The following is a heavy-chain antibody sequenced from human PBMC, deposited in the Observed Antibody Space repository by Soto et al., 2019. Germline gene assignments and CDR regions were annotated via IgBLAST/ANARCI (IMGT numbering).Heavy chain of an antibody. V-gene: IGHV3-30*03. Sequence: PGGSLRLSCAVSGFTSSSYGMHWVRQAPGKGLEWVAHISYDGSNEHYVDSVKGRFTISRDNPKNTLYLQMNSLRAEDTAVYYCARGQFDDSSGGFDYWGQGTLVTVSS. J-gene: IGHJ4*02. D-gene: IGHD3-22*01. CDR1: GFTSSSYG. CDR3: ARGQFDDSSGGFDY. CDR2: ISYDGSNE.